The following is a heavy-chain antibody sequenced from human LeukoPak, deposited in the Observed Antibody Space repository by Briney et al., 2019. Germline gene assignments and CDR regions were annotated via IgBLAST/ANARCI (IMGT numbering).Heavy chain of an antibody. Sequence: PGGSLRLSCAASGFTFSSYAMSWVRQAPGKGLEWVSAISGSGGSTYYADSVKGRFTISRDKSKNTLYLQMNSLRSQDTAVYYCAKDRETVRGVIFDYWGQGTLVTVSS. CDR2: ISGSGGST. V-gene: IGHV3-23*01. J-gene: IGHJ4*02. CDR3: AKDRETVRGVIFDY. D-gene: IGHD3-10*01. CDR1: GFTFSSYA.